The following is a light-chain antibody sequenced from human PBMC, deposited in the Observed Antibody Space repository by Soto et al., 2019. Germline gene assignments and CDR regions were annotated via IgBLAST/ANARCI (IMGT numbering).Light chain of an antibody. CDR1: QGISNY. Sequence: TQSPSSLSASVGDRVIITCRASQGISNYLAWYQQKPGQAPRLLIYGASSRATGIPDRFSGSGSGTDFTLTISRLEPEDFAVYYCKQYGSSPRTFGQGTRLEIK. CDR3: KQYGSSPRT. J-gene: IGKJ5*01. V-gene: IGKV3-20*01. CDR2: GAS.